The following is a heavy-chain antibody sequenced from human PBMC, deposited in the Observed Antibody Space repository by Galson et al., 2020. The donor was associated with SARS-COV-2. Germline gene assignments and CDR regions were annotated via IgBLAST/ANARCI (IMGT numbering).Heavy chain of an antibody. V-gene: IGHV1-69*06. J-gene: IGHJ4*02. CDR2: ILPKFVST. CDR1: GGTFRNYA. Sequence: SVKVSCKASGGTFRNYAINWVRQAPGQGLDWMGVILPKFVSTTYAQKFQGRITITADKSTSTAYLELSSLTSQDTAVYFCATEPPSLAVAGPFDCWGQGSLVTVSS. CDR3: ATEPPSLAVAGPFDC. D-gene: IGHD6-19*01.